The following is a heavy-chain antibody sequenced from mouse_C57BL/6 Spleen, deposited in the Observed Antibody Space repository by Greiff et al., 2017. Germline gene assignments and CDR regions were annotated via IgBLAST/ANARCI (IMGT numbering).Heavy chain of an antibody. Sequence: QVQLQQSGAELVRPGSSVKLSCKASGYTFTSYWMHWVKQRPIQGLEWIGNIDPSDSETHYNQKFKDKATLTVDKSSSTAYMQLSSLTSEDSAVYYCARADYGPYYFDYWGQGTTLTVSS. CDR3: ARADYGPYYFDY. J-gene: IGHJ2*01. CDR2: IDPSDSET. D-gene: IGHD1-1*02. CDR1: GYTFTSYW. V-gene: IGHV1-52*01.